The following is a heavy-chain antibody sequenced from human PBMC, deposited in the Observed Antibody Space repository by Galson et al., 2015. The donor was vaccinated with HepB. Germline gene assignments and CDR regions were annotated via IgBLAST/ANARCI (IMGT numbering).Heavy chain of an antibody. CDR3: ARDRGSTAAGSQNWLDP. CDR2: INPNSGGT. V-gene: IGHV1-2*06. D-gene: IGHD6-13*01. Sequence: SVKVSCKASGYTFTGYYMHWVRQAPGQGLEWMGRINPNSGGTNYAQKFQGRVTMTRDTSISTAYMELSRLRSDDTAVYFCARDRGSTAAGSQNWLDPWGQGTLVTVSS. J-gene: IGHJ5*02. CDR1: GYTFTGYY.